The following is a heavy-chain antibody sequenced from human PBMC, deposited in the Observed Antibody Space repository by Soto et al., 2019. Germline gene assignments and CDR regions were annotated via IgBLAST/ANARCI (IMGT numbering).Heavy chain of an antibody. CDR2: ISYDGSEK. V-gene: IGHV3-30-3*01. J-gene: IGHJ6*02. CDR1: GFTFSSYG. Sequence: QVQLVESGGGVVQPGRSLRLSCAASGFTFSSYGIHWVRQAPGKGLEWVAVISYDGSEKYYADSVKGRFTISRDNSKNTLFLQMSSLRPDDTAVYYCARDLRGFSGGTCYSTYHYGMDVWGQGTTVTVSS. CDR3: ARDLRGFSGGTCYSTYHYGMDV. D-gene: IGHD2-15*01.